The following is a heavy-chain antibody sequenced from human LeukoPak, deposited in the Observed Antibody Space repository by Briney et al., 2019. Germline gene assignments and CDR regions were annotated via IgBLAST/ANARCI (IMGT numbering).Heavy chain of an antibody. CDR1: GGSISSYY. CDR3: ARDRYYYDSSARYFDY. CDR2: IHTSGST. V-gene: IGHV4-4*07. D-gene: IGHD3-22*01. Sequence: PSETLSLTCTVSGGSISSYYWSWVRQPAGKGLEWIGRIHTSGSTNYSPSLKSRVTMSVDTSKNQFSLKLSSVTAADTAVYYCARDRYYYDSSARYFDYWGQGTLVTVSS. J-gene: IGHJ4*02.